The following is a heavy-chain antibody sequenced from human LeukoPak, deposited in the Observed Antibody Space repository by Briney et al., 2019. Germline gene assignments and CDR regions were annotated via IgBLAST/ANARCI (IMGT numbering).Heavy chain of an antibody. D-gene: IGHD3-3*01. J-gene: IGHJ5*02. V-gene: IGHV4-39*01. Sequence: SETLSLTCTVSGGSISSSSYYWGWIRQPPGKGLEWIGSIYYSGSTYYNPSLKSRVTISVDTSKNQFSLKLNSVTAADTAVYYCARHSTPLTRFKGNWFDPWGQGTLVTVSS. CDR2: IYYSGST. CDR1: GGSISSSSYY. CDR3: ARHSTPLTRFKGNWFDP.